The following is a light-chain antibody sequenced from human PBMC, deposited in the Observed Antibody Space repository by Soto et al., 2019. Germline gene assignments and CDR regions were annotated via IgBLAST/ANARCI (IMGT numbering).Light chain of an antibody. Sequence: EIVLTQSPATLSLSPGERATLSCRASQSVSSYLAWYQQKPGQAPRLLIYDASNRAAGIPPRFSGSGSGTDFTLTISSLEPEDFAVYYCQQRSNWRVTFGQGTRLEIK. CDR3: QQRSNWRVT. CDR1: QSVSSY. V-gene: IGKV3-11*01. J-gene: IGKJ5*01. CDR2: DAS.